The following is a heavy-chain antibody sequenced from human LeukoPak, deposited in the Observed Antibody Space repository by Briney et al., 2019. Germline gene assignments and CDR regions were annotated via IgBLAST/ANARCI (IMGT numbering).Heavy chain of an antibody. CDR2: ISWNSGSI. CDR1: GFTFDDYA. V-gene: IGHV3-9*01. CDR3: AKDIPVPYSSSWSNAFDI. J-gene: IGHJ3*02. D-gene: IGHD6-13*01. Sequence: GGSLRLSCAASGFTFDDYAMHWVRQAPGKGLEWVSGISWNSGSIGYADSVKGRFTISRDNAKNSLYLQMNSLRAEDTALYYCAKDIPVPYSSSWSNAFDIWGQGTMVTVSS.